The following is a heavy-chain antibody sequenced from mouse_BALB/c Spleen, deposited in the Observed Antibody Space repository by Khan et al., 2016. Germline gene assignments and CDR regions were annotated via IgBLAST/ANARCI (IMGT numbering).Heavy chain of an antibody. CDR1: GISITTGNYR. CDR3: ALRFHYFDY. Sequence: EVQLQESGPGLVKPSQTVSLTCTVTGISITTGNYRWSWIRQFPGNKLEWIGYIYYSGTITSNPSLTSRTTITRDTSKNQFFLEMNSLTAEDTATYYCALRFHYFDYWGQGTTLTVSS. V-gene: IGHV3-5*02. J-gene: IGHJ2*01. CDR2: IYYSGTI.